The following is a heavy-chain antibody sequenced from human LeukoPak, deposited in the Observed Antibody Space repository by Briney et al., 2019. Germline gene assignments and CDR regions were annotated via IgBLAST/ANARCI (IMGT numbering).Heavy chain of an antibody. V-gene: IGHV4-59*01. Sequence: PSETLSLTCNVSGESISSYYWSWIRQSPGKGLEWIGYIYNSGSTNYNPSLKSRVTISEDTSKKQFSLELTSVTAADTAVYYCVRTSYSSSWYWFDPWGQGTLVTVSS. J-gene: IGHJ5*02. CDR1: GESISSYY. CDR3: VRTSYSSSWYWFDP. D-gene: IGHD6-13*01. CDR2: IYNSGST.